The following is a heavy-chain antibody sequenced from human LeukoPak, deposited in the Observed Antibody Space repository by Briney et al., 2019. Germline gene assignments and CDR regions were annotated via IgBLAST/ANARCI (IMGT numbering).Heavy chain of an antibody. J-gene: IGHJ6*03. D-gene: IGHD2-15*01. Sequence: ASVKVSCKASGYTFTSYGISWVRQAPGQGLEWMGWISAYNGNTNYAQKLQGRVTMTTDTSTSTAYMELRSLRSGDTAVYYCARPSRGRGPIDYYYYYMDVWGKGTTVTVSS. V-gene: IGHV1-18*01. CDR3: ARPSRGRGPIDYYYYYMDV. CDR2: ISAYNGNT. CDR1: GYTFTSYG.